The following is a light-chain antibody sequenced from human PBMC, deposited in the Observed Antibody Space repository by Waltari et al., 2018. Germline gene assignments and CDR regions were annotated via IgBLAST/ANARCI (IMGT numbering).Light chain of an antibody. CDR3: QQSYSSLYT. CDR1: QSISTY. J-gene: IGKJ2*01. V-gene: IGKV1-39*01. CDR2: AAS. Sequence: IQMTQSPSSLSASVGDRVTITCRASQSISTYLNWFQQKPGEAPKLLIYAASSLQGGVPSRFSGSGSGTDFTLTITSLQPEDFATYFCQQSYSSLYTFGQGTKLEI.